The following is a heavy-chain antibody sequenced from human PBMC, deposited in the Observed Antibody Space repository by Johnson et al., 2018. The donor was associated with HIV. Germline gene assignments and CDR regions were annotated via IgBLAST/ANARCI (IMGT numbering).Heavy chain of an antibody. Sequence: MLLVESGGGLVQPGGSLRLSCAASGFTFSSYWMSWVRQASGKGLEWVSAIGIAGDTYYPGSVKGRFTISRDNSKNTLYLQMNSLRAEDTAVYYCAKGFGASSGAFDIWGQGTMVTVSS. V-gene: IGHV3-13*01. J-gene: IGHJ3*02. CDR2: IGIAGDT. D-gene: IGHD1-26*01. CDR3: AKGFGASSGAFDI. CDR1: GFTFSSYW.